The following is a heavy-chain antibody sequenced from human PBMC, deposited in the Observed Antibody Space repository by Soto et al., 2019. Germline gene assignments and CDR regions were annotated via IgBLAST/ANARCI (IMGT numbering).Heavy chain of an antibody. D-gene: IGHD5-12*01. CDR2: ISGSGGST. J-gene: IGHJ4*02. Sequence: EVQLLESGGGLVQPGGSLRLSCAASGFTFSSYAMSWVRQAPGKGLEWVSAISGSGGSTYYADSVKGRFTISRDNPKNSLYLQMNSLRAEDTAVYYGATVEMATINSDYWGQGTLVTVSS. CDR3: ATVEMATINSDY. V-gene: IGHV3-23*01. CDR1: GFTFSSYA.